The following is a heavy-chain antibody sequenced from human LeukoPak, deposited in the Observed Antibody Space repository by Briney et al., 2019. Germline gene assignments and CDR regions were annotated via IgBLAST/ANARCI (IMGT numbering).Heavy chain of an antibody. CDR2: IKKDGSEK. CDR3: ARGWNSDYFDY. J-gene: IGHJ4*02. Sequence: GGSLRLSCAASGFTFSSYWMSWVRQVPGKGLEWVANIKKDGSEKKYVDSVKGRFTISRDNAENSLYLQMNSLRAEDTAVYYCARGWNSDYFDYWGQGTLVTVSS. D-gene: IGHD1-7*01. CDR1: GFTFSSYW. V-gene: IGHV3-7*01.